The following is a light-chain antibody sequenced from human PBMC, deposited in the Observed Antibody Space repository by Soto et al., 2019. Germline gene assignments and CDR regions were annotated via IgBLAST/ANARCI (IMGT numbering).Light chain of an antibody. V-gene: IGLV2-14*01. CDR2: NVS. Sequence: QSALTQPASVSGSPGQSITISCTGTSSDVGAYNFVSWYQQHPGKVPKLMIHNVSNRPSGVSNRFSGSKSGNTASLTISGLQAEDEADYYCSSYTSSSTVVFGGGTKVTVL. CDR1: SSDVGAYNF. CDR3: SSYTSSSTVV. J-gene: IGLJ2*01.